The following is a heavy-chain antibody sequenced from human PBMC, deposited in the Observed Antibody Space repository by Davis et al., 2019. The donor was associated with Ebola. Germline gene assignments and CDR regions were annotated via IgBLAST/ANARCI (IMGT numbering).Heavy chain of an antibody. J-gene: IGHJ4*02. CDR3: ARFKGRGSSPTYFDY. D-gene: IGHD3-10*01. Sequence: GESLKISCAASGFTFSSYAMSWVRQAPGKGLSWVSAISGSGGSTYYADSVKGRFTISRDNSKNTVYLQMNSLRAEDTAVYYCARFKGRGSSPTYFDYWGQGTLVTVSS. CDR2: ISGSGGST. CDR1: GFTFSSYA. V-gene: IGHV3-23*01.